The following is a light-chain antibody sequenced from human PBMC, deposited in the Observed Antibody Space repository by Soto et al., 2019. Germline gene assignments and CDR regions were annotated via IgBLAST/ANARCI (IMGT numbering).Light chain of an antibody. V-gene: IGKV3-11*01. Sequence: EIVLTQSPATLSLSPGERATLSCRASQSVTSYFAWYQQSPGQAPRLLIYHASNRATGIPARFSGSGSGTDLPLTISSLEPEDFAVYYCQQHSTWPWTFGQGTKVEIE. CDR3: QQHSTWPWT. CDR2: HAS. CDR1: QSVTSY. J-gene: IGKJ1*01.